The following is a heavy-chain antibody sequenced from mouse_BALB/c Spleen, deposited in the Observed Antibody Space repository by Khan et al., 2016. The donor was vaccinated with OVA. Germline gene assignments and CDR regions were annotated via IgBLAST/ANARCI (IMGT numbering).Heavy chain of an antibody. CDR2: INPSNGYS. D-gene: IGHD2-14*01. J-gene: IGHJ3*01. Sequence: QVQLKQSGAELARPGASVKMSCKASGYTFTSYTIHWIKLRPGQDLEWIGYINPSNGYSNYNQKFKDKVTLTANTSSTTAYMQLSSLTSDDSAVYNCVRDGAYHRNDGWFAYWGLGTLVTVSA. CDR3: VRDGAYHRNDGWFAY. V-gene: IGHV1-4*01. CDR1: GYTFTSYT.